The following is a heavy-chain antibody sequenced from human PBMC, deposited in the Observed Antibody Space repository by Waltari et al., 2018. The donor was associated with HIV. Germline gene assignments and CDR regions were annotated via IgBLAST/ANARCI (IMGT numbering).Heavy chain of an antibody. V-gene: IGHV1-69*01. Sequence: QVQLVQSGAEVKKPGYSVTVSCKASGCTLCSYAISWVRQVPGQVLEWVGGIIPIFGTATYAQKFRGRVTITADESTSTAYIGLTRLTSDDTAIYYCATDLRVGSAYFFTGDYWGQGTLVTVSS. CDR2: IIPIFGTA. CDR1: GCTLCSYA. J-gene: IGHJ4*02. D-gene: IGHD3-22*01. CDR3: ATDLRVGSAYFFTGDY.